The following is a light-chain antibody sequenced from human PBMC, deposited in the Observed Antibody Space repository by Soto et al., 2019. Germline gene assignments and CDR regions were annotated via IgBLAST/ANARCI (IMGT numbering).Light chain of an antibody. CDR1: SSDFGCYNY. J-gene: IGLJ3*02. CDR3: SSYTTASTLV. V-gene: IGLV2-14*01. CDR2: DVS. Sequence: QSVLTQPASVSGSPGQSITISCTGTSSDFGCYNYVSWYQQHPGKAPKVMIYDVSNRPSGVSNRFSGSKSGNTASLTISGLQAEDEADYYCSSYTTASTLVFGGGTKLAVL.